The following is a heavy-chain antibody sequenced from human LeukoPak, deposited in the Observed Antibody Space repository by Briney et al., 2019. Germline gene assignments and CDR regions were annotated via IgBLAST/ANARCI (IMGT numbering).Heavy chain of an antibody. Sequence: PGGSLRLSCAASGFTFSSYAMHWARQAPVKGLEWVAVITHEGSTKYYADSVKGRFTISRDNSESTLYLQMNSLSAEDTAAYYCAKDRSGSWAIDYWGQGTQVTVSS. V-gene: IGHV3-30*18. CDR2: ITHEGSTK. D-gene: IGHD6-13*01. J-gene: IGHJ4*02. CDR1: GFTFSSYA. CDR3: AKDRSGSWAIDY.